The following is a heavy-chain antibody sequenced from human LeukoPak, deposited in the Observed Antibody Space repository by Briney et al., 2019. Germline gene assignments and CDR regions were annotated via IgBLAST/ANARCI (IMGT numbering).Heavy chain of an antibody. J-gene: IGHJ6*03. CDR3: AGRGYSGWSYYYYYMDV. CDR1: GGTFSSYA. V-gene: IGHV1-69*05. CDR2: IIPIVGTA. Sequence: SVKLSCKASGGTFSSYAISWVRQAPGQGLEWVGGIIPIVGTANYAQKLQGRVTITTDESTNTAYMELSSLRSEDTAAYDCAGRGYSGWSYYYYYMDVWGKGTTVTVSS. D-gene: IGHD6-19*01.